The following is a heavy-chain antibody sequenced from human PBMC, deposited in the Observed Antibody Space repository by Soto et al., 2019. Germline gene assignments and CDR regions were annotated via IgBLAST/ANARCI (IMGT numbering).Heavy chain of an antibody. D-gene: IGHD3-22*01. CDR1: GGTFSSYA. CDR2: IIPIFGTA. J-gene: IGHJ4*02. CDR3: ATIYYYDSSGYRWFDY. Sequence: SVKVSCKASGGTFSSYAISWVRQAPGQGLEWMGGIIPIFGTANYAQKFQGRVTITADKSTSTAYMELSSLRSEDTAVYYCATIYYYDSSGYRWFDYWGQGTLVTVSS. V-gene: IGHV1-69*06.